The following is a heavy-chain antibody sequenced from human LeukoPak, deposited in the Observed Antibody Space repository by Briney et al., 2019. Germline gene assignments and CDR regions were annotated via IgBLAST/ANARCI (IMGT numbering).Heavy chain of an antibody. CDR3: ARDRDYSNTFDY. Sequence: SETLCLTCTVSGGSISSYYWSWIRQPAGKGLEWIGRIYTSGSTNYNPSLKSRVTMSVDTSKNQFSLKLSSVTAADTAVYYCARDRDYSNTFDYWGQGTLVTVSS. CDR1: GGSISSYY. D-gene: IGHD4-11*01. V-gene: IGHV4-4*07. CDR2: IYTSGST. J-gene: IGHJ4*02.